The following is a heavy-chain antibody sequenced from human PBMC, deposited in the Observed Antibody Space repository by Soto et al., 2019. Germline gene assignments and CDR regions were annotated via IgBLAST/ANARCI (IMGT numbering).Heavy chain of an antibody. D-gene: IGHD3-10*01. CDR3: VSEAHGAGTYHFDT. CDR1: TASLSSGDYY. V-gene: IGHV4-61*08. J-gene: IGHJ4*02. Sequence: SETMSLTCPVATASLSSGDYYWSWIRQHPGKGLEDIAYIYHTGSTNYNPSLKSRVSISLDTPKNQFSLKLTSVTTADTAVYYCVSEAHGAGTYHFDTWGQGTLVTVSS. CDR2: IYHTGST.